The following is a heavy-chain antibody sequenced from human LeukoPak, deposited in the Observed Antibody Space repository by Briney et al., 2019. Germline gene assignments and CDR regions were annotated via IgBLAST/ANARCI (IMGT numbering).Heavy chain of an antibody. Sequence: PGGSLRLSCAASGFTFSDYYMSWIRQAPGKGLEWVSYISSSGSTIYYADSVKGRFTISRDNAKNSLYLQMNSLRAEDTAVYCCARSVEMATIGSFVDYWGQGTLVTVSS. CDR3: ARSVEMATIGSFVDY. CDR1: GFTFSDYY. CDR2: ISSSGSTI. J-gene: IGHJ4*02. V-gene: IGHV3-11*01. D-gene: IGHD5-24*01.